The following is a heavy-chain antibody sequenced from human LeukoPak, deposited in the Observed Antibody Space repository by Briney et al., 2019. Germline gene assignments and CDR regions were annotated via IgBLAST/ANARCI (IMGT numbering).Heavy chain of an antibody. V-gene: IGHV3-53*01. CDR2: IYSGGST. CDR3: ARAAYGDYFDY. CDR1: GFTVSSNY. Sequence: GSLRLSCAASGFTVSSNYMSWVRQAPGKGLEWVSVIYSGGSTYYADSVKGRFTISRDNSKNTLYLQMNSLRAEDTAVYYCARAAYGDYFDYWGQGTLVTVSS. J-gene: IGHJ4*02. D-gene: IGHD4-17*01.